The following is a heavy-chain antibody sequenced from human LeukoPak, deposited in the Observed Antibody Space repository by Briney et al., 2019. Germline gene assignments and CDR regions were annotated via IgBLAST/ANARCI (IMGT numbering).Heavy chain of an antibody. CDR3: ARVRVGFGELSLDY. CDR1: GGSFSGYY. J-gene: IGHJ4*02. Sequence: SETLSLTCAVYGGSFSGYYWSWIRQPPGKGLEWIGEINHSGSTNYNPSLKSRVTISVDTSKNQFSLKLSSVTAADTAVYYCARVRVGFGELSLDYWGQGTLVTVSS. D-gene: IGHD3-10*01. V-gene: IGHV4-34*01. CDR2: INHSGST.